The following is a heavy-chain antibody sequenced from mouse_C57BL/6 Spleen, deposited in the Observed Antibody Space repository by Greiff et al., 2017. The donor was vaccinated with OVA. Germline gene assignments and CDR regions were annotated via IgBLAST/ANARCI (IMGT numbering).Heavy chain of an antibody. Sequence: QVQLQQSGAELVKPGASVKLSCKASGYTFTSYWMHWVKQRPGQGLEWIGMIHPNSGSTNYNEKFKSKATLTVDKSSSTAYMQLSSLTSEDSAVYYCARRYGSSPLDYWGQGTLVTVSA. CDR2: IHPNSGST. CDR3: ARRYGSSPLDY. J-gene: IGHJ3*01. V-gene: IGHV1-64*01. CDR1: GYTFTSYW. D-gene: IGHD1-1*01.